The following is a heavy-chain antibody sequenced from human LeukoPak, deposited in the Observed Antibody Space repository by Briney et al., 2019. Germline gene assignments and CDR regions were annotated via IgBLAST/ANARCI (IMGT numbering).Heavy chain of an antibody. J-gene: IGHJ6*03. Sequence: GGSLRLSCAASGFTVSNNYVYWVRQAPGKGLEWVSVIYSGGNTYYADSVKDRFTISRDNSKNTLYLQMNSLRAEDTAVYYCARVYQRIVVVPAAKYYYYYYMDVWGKGTTVTISS. V-gene: IGHV3-66*01. D-gene: IGHD2-2*01. CDR2: IYSGGNT. CDR1: GFTVSNNY. CDR3: ARVYQRIVVVPAAKYYYYYYMDV.